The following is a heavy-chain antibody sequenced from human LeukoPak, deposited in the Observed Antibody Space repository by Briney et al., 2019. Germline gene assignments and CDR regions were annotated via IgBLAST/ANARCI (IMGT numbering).Heavy chain of an antibody. V-gene: IGHV3-74*01. D-gene: IGHD1-1*01. CDR1: GFTSSLSW. CDR2: INYDARSR. CDR3: VRGAGPGTPFD. Sequence: GGSLRLSGAASGFTSSLSWMHWVRPAPGKGREWVSSINYDARSRTYADSVKGRLTISRDNAEYTLFLQMNSLRVEDSAIYSCVRGAGPGTPFDWGQGILVTVSS. J-gene: IGHJ1*01.